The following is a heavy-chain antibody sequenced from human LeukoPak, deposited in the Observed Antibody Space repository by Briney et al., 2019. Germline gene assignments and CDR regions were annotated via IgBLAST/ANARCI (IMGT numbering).Heavy chain of an antibody. V-gene: IGHV4-30-2*01. CDR2: IYHSGST. Sequence: SETLSLTCTVSGGSISSGGYYWSWIRQPPGKGLEWIGYIYHSGSTYYNPSLKSRVTISVDRSKNQFSLKLSSVTAADTAVYYCARGPPSSSFDYWGQGTLVTVSS. CDR3: ARGPPSSSFDY. CDR1: GGSISSGGYY. J-gene: IGHJ4*02. D-gene: IGHD6-6*01.